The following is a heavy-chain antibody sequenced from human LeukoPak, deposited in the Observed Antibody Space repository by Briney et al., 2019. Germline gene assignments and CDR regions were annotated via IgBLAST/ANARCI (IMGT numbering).Heavy chain of an antibody. V-gene: IGHV3-30*02. CDR1: GFAFNTFG. J-gene: IGHJ4*02. CDR3: AKDSWSTATRLLSSRLGLIDY. D-gene: IGHD6-6*01. Sequence: GGSLRLSCAASGFAFNTFGMHWVRQAPGKGLEWVAFLRYDGSNRFYADSVRGRFTISRENSENTVYLQMNSLRVEDTSVYFCAKDSWSTATRLLSSRLGLIDYWGQGTLVTVSS. CDR2: LRYDGSNR.